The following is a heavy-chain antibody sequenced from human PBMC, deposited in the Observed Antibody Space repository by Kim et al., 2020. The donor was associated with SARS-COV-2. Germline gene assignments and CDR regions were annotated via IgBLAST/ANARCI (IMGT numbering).Heavy chain of an antibody. J-gene: IGHJ4*01. V-gene: IGHV3-30*04. CDR2: ISYDGRKK. Sequence: GGSLRLSCAASGFTFSGYAMHWVRQPPGKGLEWVAVISYDGRKKYYADSVKGRFIISRDNSKNMLYLQMNSLTTEDTAVYYCMSSMSDLGWYDFDYWGQGTPVTVPS. CDR3: MSSMSDLGWYDFDY. CDR1: GFTFSGYA. D-gene: IGHD6-19*01.